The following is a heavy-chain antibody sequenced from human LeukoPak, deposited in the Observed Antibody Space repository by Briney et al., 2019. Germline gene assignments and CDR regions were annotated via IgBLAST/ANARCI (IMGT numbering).Heavy chain of an antibody. CDR2: FIPIFGTA. V-gene: IGHV1-69*13. Sequence: SVKVSCKASGGTFNSYAISWVRQAPGQGFEWMGGFIPIFGTANYAQKFQGRVMITADESTSTAYMDLNSLRSEDTAVYYCARSPPGLIYMDVWGKGTPVSVSS. D-gene: IGHD2-8*01. CDR1: GGTFNSYA. CDR3: ARSPPGLIYMDV. J-gene: IGHJ6*03.